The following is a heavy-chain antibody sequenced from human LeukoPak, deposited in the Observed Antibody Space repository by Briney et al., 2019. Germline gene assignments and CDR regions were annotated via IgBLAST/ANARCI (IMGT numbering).Heavy chain of an antibody. Sequence: SETLSLTCTVSGGFVSSGSYYWSWLRQPPGKGLEWIGYIYYSGSTNYNPSLKSRVTISVDRSKNQFSLKLSSVTAADTAVYYCASNSGWYDSGTIDHWGQGTLVTVSS. V-gene: IGHV4-61*01. CDR2: IYYSGST. J-gene: IGHJ4*02. CDR3: ASNSGWYDSGTIDH. D-gene: IGHD6-19*01. CDR1: GGFVSSGSYY.